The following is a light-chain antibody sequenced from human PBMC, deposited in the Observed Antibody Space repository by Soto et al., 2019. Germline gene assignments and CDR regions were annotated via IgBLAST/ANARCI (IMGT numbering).Light chain of an antibody. J-gene: IGKJ4*02. CDR2: DAS. Sequence: IQLTQSPSSLSASIGDRVTIACRASQGIISYLVWYQQKPGKAPKLLIHDASSLQSGVPSRFSGSGSGTDFTLTSSNLQPEDFATYYRQHVKSYPCTFGGGTKVEIK. CDR3: QHVKSYPCT. CDR1: QGIISY. V-gene: IGKV1-9*01.